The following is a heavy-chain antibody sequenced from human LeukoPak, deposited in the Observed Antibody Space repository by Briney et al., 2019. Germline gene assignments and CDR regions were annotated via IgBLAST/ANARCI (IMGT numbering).Heavy chain of an antibody. Sequence: SVTVSCTASGGTFSSYAISWVRQAPGQGLEWMGGIIPIFGTANYAQKFQGRVTITADESTSTAYMELSSLRSEDTAVYYCARVDIVATQYYFDYWGQGTLVTVSS. CDR1: GGTFSSYA. CDR2: IIPIFGTA. CDR3: ARVDIVATQYYFDY. V-gene: IGHV1-69*13. D-gene: IGHD5-12*01. J-gene: IGHJ4*02.